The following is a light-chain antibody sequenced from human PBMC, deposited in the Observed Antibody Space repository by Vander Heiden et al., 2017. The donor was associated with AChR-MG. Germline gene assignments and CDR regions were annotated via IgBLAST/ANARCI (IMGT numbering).Light chain of an antibody. CDR2: GAS. J-gene: IGKJ1*01. CDR3: QQYNEWWT. V-gene: IGKV3-15*01. Sequence: EIVMTQSPASLSVSPGERATLSCRASQSVSSNLAWYQQKPGRAPRLLIYGASTRATGIPARFSGRGSGTEFTLTISSLQSEDFAVYYCQQYNEWWTFGQGTKVEIK. CDR1: QSVSSN.